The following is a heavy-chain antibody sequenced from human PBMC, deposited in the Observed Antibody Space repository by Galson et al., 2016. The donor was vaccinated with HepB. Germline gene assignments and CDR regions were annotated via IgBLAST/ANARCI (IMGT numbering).Heavy chain of an antibody. J-gene: IGHJ3*02. CDR3: ARPLHGISVAARRGENAFHI. Sequence: QSGAEVKKPGESLNISCQGSGYTFNRYWIAWVRQMPGKGLEWMGIIFPGDSETRYSPSFQGQVTISADKSISTAYLQWSSLKASDTAMYYCARPLHGISVAARRGENAFHIWGQGTMVTVSS. CDR1: GYTFNRYW. D-gene: IGHD6-19*01. V-gene: IGHV5-51*01. CDR2: IFPGDSET.